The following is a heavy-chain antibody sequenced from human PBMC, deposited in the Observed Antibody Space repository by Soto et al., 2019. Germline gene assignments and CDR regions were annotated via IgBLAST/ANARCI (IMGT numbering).Heavy chain of an antibody. CDR1: DYTFTSNS. CDR2: ISTSSGNT. V-gene: IGHV1-18*04. D-gene: IGHD5-12*01. Sequence: QVQLVQSGSELRKPGASVKVSCKASDYTFTSNSITWVRQAPGQGLEWLGWISTSSGNTKFAQKFQGRVTLTTDTSTSTAYMELTSLRSDDTAVYYCARGGGYAVDYWGQGTLVTVST. CDR3: ARGGGYAVDY. J-gene: IGHJ4*02.